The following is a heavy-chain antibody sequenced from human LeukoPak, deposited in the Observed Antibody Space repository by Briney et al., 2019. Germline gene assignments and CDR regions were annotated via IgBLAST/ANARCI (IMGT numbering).Heavy chain of an antibody. Sequence: ASVKVSCKASGYTFTSYDINWVRQATGQGLEWMGWMNPNSGNTGYAQKFQGRVTMTRNTSISTAYMELSSLRSEDTAVYYCARRLELPNHFDYWGQGTLVTVSS. CDR1: GYTFTSYD. D-gene: IGHD1-7*01. J-gene: IGHJ4*02. CDR3: ARRLELPNHFDY. V-gene: IGHV1-8*01. CDR2: MNPNSGNT.